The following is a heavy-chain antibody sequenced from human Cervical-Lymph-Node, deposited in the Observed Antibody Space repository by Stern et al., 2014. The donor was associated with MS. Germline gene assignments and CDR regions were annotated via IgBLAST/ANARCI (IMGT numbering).Heavy chain of an antibody. CDR2: INPNSDGT. CDR1: GYTFTEYY. V-gene: IGHV1-2*06. CDR3: AKSGASGDGWFDS. Sequence: QVQLVQSGAEVKKPGASGKVSCKASGYTFTEYYVHWVRQAPGQGLEWMGRINPNSDGTNYAQKFQGSVTMTRDTSISTAYMELSSLTYDDTAVYYCAKSGASGDGWFDSWGQGTLVTVSS. J-gene: IGHJ5*01. D-gene: IGHD2-15*01.